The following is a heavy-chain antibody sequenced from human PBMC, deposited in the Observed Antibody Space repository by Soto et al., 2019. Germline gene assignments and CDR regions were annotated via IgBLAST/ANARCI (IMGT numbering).Heavy chain of an antibody. CDR1: GGSISSYY. CDR3: ARVQYAVFGVVTETYFDY. Sequence: SEPLSLPCTVSGGSISSYYCSWIRQPPGKGLEWIGYIYYSGSTNYNPSLKSRVTISVDTSKNQFSLKLSSVTAADTAVYYCARVQYAVFGVVTETYFDYWGQGTLVTVSS. V-gene: IGHV4-59*01. J-gene: IGHJ4*02. D-gene: IGHD3-3*01. CDR2: IYYSGST.